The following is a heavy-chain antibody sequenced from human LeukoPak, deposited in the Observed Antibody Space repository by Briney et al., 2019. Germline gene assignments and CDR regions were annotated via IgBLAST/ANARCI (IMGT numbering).Heavy chain of an antibody. CDR1: GGSTSSYY. CDR3: ARAPLSSTFDY. CDR2: IYYSGST. D-gene: IGHD2-2*01. V-gene: IGHV4-59*01. J-gene: IGHJ4*02. Sequence: SETLSLTCTVSGGSTSSYYWSWIRQPPGTGLEWIGYIYYSGSTNYNPSLKSRVTISVDTSKNQFSLKLSSVTAADTAVYYCARAPLSSTFDYWGRGTLVTVSS.